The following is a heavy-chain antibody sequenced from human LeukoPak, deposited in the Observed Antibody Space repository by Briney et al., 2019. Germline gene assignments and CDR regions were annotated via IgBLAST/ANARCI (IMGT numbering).Heavy chain of an antibody. CDR1: GFIFSDYY. J-gene: IGHJ6*03. D-gene: IGHD3-3*01. CDR2: ISSSGSTI. CDR3: VRGSLASGVVVYYYYYLDV. Sequence: PGGSLRLSCAASGFIFSDYYMSWIRQAPGKGLEWVSYISSSGSTIYYADSVKGRFTISRDNAKNSLYLQMNSLRAEDTAVYYCVRGSLASGVVVYYYYYLDVWGKGTTVTVSS. V-gene: IGHV3-11*04.